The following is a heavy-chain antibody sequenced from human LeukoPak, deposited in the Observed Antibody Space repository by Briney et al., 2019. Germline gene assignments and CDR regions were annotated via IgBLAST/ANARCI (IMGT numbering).Heavy chain of an antibody. CDR3: SRGSGYLPD. J-gene: IGHJ1*01. D-gene: IGHD3-10*01. CDR1: GGSISSSNW. CDR2: IYYSGTT. Sequence: PSETLSLTCAVSGGSISSSNWWRWVREPPGKGLEGIGEIYYSGTTNYNPSLKSRVTMSVDTSKTQFSLKPSAVTAADTAVYYCSRGSGYLPDWGQGTLVTVSS. V-gene: IGHV4-4*02.